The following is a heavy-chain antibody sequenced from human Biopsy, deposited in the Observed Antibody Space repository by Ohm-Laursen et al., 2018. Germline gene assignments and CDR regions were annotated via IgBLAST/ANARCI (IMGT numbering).Heavy chain of an antibody. D-gene: IGHD4-23*01. Sequence: SGTLSLTCSVSGGSFTGHYWTWIRQPPGKGLEWIGHISHTGYTNYKSSLKSRVTISLDTSRKHFSLRLTSLAAADTAVYYCARGSNEYGGLYFPHWGQGTLVTVSS. CDR2: ISHTGYT. V-gene: IGHV4-59*11. CDR3: ARGSNEYGGLYFPH. CDR1: GGSFTGHY. J-gene: IGHJ1*01.